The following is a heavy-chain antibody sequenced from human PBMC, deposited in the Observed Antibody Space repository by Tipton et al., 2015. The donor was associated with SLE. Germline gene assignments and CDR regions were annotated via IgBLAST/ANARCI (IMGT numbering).Heavy chain of an antibody. CDR3: ARAVVGLVDGYYFDY. J-gene: IGHJ4*02. Sequence: QSGPEVKKPGASVKVSCKASGYTFTTYGISWVRQAPGQGLEWMGWISAYNGHTNYAQKLQDRVTLTTDTSTSTAYMELRSLRSDDTAVYYCARAVVGLVDGYYFDYWGQGTLVTVSS. CDR1: GYTFTTYG. D-gene: IGHD3/OR15-3a*01. V-gene: IGHV1-18*01. CDR2: ISAYNGHT.